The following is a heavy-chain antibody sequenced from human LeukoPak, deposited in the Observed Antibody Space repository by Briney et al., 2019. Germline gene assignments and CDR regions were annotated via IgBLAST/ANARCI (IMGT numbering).Heavy chain of an antibody. D-gene: IGHD3-16*01. CDR2: CSRSRTYI. CDR1: GFTFSSYS. CDR3: AGGTVGTPFFDY. Sequence: PGGSLRLSCAASGFTFSSYSMKWVCHALGQGLEWDSACSRSRTYIYYKDTVNGRFTISRYNDKNSLYLQMNSLRAEDTAVYYCAGGTVGTPFFDYWGQGTLVTVSS. J-gene: IGHJ4*02. V-gene: IGHV3-21*01.